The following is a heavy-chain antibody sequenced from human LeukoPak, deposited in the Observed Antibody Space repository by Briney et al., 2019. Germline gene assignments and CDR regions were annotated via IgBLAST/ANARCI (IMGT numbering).Heavy chain of an antibody. CDR3: AREQYGDYYFDY. J-gene: IGHJ4*02. CDR2: ISYDGSSK. D-gene: IGHD4-17*01. V-gene: IGHV3-30-3*01. CDR1: GFTFSHFA. Sequence: SGGSLRLSCAASGFTFSHFAMHWVRQAPGKGLEWVAIISYDGSSKYYADSMKGRFTISRDNFKNTLYLQLNSLRGEDTAVYYCAREQYGDYYFDYWGQGTLVTVSS.